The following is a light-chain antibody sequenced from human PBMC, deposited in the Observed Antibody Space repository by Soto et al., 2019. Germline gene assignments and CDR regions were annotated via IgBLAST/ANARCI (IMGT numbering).Light chain of an antibody. J-gene: IGKJ1*01. V-gene: IGKV3-20*01. CDR2: GAS. Sequence: EIVLTQSPGTLSLSPGERATLSCRASQSVSNNYLAWYQQKPGQAPRLLIYGASNKATGIPDRFSRSGSGTAFTLTTSRLEPEDFAVYYCERYGSSGTFGQGTKVEIK. CDR3: ERYGSSGT. CDR1: QSVSNNY.